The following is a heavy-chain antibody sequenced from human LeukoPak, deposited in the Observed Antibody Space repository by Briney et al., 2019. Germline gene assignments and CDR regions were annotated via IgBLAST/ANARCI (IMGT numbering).Heavy chain of an antibody. CDR3: AKGGYSNGRYYYYYMDV. Sequence: GGSLRLSCAASGFTFDDYGMSWVRQAPGKGLEWVSDINWNGDSTGYADSAKGRFTISRDNSENTLYLQMNSLRAEDTAVYYCAKGGYSNGRYYYYYMDVWGEGTTVTVSS. J-gene: IGHJ6*03. D-gene: IGHD5-18*01. CDR2: INWNGDST. V-gene: IGHV3-20*04. CDR1: GFTFDDYG.